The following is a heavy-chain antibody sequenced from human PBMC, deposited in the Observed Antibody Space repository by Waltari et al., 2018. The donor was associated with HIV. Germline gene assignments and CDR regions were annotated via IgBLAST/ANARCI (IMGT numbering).Heavy chain of an antibody. D-gene: IGHD1-26*01. J-gene: IGHJ2*01. Sequence: QLQLQESGPGLVKPSETLSLTCTVSGDSISNSNYFWGWIRQPPGKGLEWIGRIYYSGSTYDTPSLKSRVTISVDTSKNQFSLKVNSVTAADTAVYYCARHALRVGAAYWSFDLWGRGTLVTVSS. CDR2: IYYSGST. CDR3: ARHALRVGAAYWSFDL. V-gene: IGHV4-39*01. CDR1: GDSISNSNYF.